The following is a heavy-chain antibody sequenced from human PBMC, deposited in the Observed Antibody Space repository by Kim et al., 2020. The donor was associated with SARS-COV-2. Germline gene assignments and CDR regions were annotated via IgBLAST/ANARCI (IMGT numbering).Heavy chain of an antibody. J-gene: IGHJ4*02. V-gene: IGHV3-73*01. D-gene: IGHD3-10*01. CDR3: VITMVRGVTRPNDY. Sequence: AASVKGRFTISRDDSKNTAYLQMNSLKNEDTAVYYCVITMVRGVTRPNDYWGQGTLVTVSS.